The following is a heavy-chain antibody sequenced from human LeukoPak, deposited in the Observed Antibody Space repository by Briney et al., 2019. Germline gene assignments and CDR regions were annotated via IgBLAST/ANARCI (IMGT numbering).Heavy chain of an antibody. J-gene: IGHJ6*02. CDR2: ISYDGSNK. V-gene: IGHV3-30-3*01. D-gene: IGHD1-1*01. CDR1: GFTFSSYA. Sequence: GGSLRLSCAASGFTFSSYAMSWVRQAPGKGLEWVAVISYDGSNKYYADSVKGRFTISRDNSKNTLYLQMNSLRAEDTAVYYCARDRGGWKGPYYYYGMDVWGQGTTVTVSS. CDR3: ARDRGGWKGPYYYYGMDV.